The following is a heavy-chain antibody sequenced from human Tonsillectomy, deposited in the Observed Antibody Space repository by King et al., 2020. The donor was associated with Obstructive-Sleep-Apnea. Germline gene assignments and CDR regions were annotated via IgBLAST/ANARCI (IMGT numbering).Heavy chain of an antibody. CDR3: ARLLWFGELHWFDP. V-gene: IGHV4-59*08. CDR2: IYYSGST. D-gene: IGHD3-10*01. Sequence: VQLQESGPGLVKPSYTLSLTCTVSGGSISSHYWSWIRQPPGKGLECIGNIYYSGSTNNNPSLKSRVTISVDTSKCQISLKLSSVTAADTAVYYCARLLWFGELHWFDPWGQGTLVTVSS. CDR1: GGSISSHY. J-gene: IGHJ5*02.